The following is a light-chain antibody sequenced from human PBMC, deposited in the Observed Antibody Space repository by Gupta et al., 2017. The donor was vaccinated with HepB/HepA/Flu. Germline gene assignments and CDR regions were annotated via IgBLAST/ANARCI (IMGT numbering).Light chain of an antibody. CDR2: DVS. CDR3: CSYAGSYTFVV. CDR1: SSDVGGYNY. Sequence: QSALTQPRSVSGSPGQSVTISCTGTSSDVGGYNYVSWYQQHPGKAPKLMSYDVSKRPSGVPDRFSGSKSGNTASRTISGLQAEDEADYYCCSYAGSYTFVVFGGGTKLTVL. V-gene: IGLV2-11*01. J-gene: IGLJ2*01.